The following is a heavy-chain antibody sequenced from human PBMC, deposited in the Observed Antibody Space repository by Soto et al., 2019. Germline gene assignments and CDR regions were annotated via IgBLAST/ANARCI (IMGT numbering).Heavy chain of an antibody. V-gene: IGHV4-30-2*03. CDR3: ARQRTSVVTQAYFDV. D-gene: IGHD2-21*02. CDR1: GAPITWGDYS. Sequence: SETLSLTCAISGAPITWGDYSWNWIRQPPGKGLEWIGSIYYSGSTYNNPSLRSRVSMSIDTSKDQFSLKLKPVTAADTALYFCARQRTSVVTQAYFDVWGPGSLVTVSS. CDR2: IYYSGST. J-gene: IGHJ4*02.